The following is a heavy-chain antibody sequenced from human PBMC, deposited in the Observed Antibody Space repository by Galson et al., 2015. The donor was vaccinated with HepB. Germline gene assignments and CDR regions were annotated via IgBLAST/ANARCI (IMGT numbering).Heavy chain of an antibody. V-gene: IGHV3-23*01. Sequence: SLRLSCAASGFTFSSYAMSWVRQAPGKGLEWVSAISGSGGSTYYADSVKGRFTISRDNSKNTLYLQMNSLRAEDTAVYYCAKDGAYDFRSASGLYYYYGMDVWGQGTTVTVSS. J-gene: IGHJ6*02. CDR3: AKDGAYDFRSASGLYYYYGMDV. D-gene: IGHD3-3*01. CDR1: GFTFSSYA. CDR2: ISGSGGST.